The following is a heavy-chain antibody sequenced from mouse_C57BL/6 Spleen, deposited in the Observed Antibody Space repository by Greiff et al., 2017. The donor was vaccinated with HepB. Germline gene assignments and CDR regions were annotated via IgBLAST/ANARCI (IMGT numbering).Heavy chain of an antibody. CDR3: ARDPGRLRPPAY. CDR2: ISDGGSYT. V-gene: IGHV5-4*01. J-gene: IGHJ3*01. D-gene: IGHD2-4*01. CDR1: GFTFSSYA. Sequence: EVQVVESGGGLVKPGGSLKLSCAASGFTFSSYAMSWVRQTPEKRLEWVATISDGGSYTYYPDNVKGRFTISRDNAKNNLYLQMSHLKSEDTAMYYCARDPGRLRPPAYWGQGTLVTVSA.